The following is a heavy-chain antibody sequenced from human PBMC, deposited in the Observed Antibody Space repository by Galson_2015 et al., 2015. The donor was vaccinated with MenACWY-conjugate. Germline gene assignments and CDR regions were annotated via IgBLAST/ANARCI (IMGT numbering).Heavy chain of an antibody. CDR3: ARLARPSVGYFDY. CDR1: GYSFSDYW. CDR2: IYPGDSNI. Sequence: QSGAEVKKPGESLMISFAGSGYSFSDYWIGWVRQMPGKGLDWMGIIYPGDSNIRYSPSFQGQVTISADKSISTAYLQWSSLKASDSAMYYCARLARPSVGYFDYWGQGTLVTVS. J-gene: IGHJ4*02. V-gene: IGHV5-51*01.